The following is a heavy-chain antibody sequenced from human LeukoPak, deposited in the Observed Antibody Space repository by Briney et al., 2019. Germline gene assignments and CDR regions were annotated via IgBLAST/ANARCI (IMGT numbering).Heavy chain of an antibody. CDR3: ARDSYYYDSSGSGDY. Sequence: GGSLRLSCAASGFTFSSYGMHWVRQAPGKGLEWVAVIWYDGSDKYYADSVKGRFTISRDNSKNTLYLQMNSLRAEDTAVYYCARDSYYYDSSGSGDYWGQGTLVTVSS. J-gene: IGHJ4*02. V-gene: IGHV3-33*01. CDR1: GFTFSSYG. CDR2: IWYDGSDK. D-gene: IGHD3-22*01.